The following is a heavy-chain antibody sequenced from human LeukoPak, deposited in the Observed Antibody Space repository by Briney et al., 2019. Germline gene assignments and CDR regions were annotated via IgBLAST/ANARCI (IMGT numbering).Heavy chain of an antibody. D-gene: IGHD1-7*01. CDR1: GGSFSGYY. CDR3: ARGLPRRRWNYGGSYFDY. Sequence: KPSETLSLTCAVYGGSFSGYYWSWIRQPPGKGLEWMGEINHSGSTNYNPSLKSRVTISVDTSKNQFSLKLSSVTAADTAVYYCARGLPRRRWNYGGSYFDYWGQGTLVTVSS. V-gene: IGHV4-34*01. J-gene: IGHJ4*02. CDR2: INHSGST.